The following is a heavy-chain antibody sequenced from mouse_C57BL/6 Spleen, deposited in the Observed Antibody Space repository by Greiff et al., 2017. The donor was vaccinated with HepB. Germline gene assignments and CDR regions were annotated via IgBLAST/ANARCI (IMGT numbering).Heavy chain of an antibody. CDR2: IYPGDGDT. V-gene: IGHV1-80*01. CDR3: AGSSPYWYFDV. J-gene: IGHJ1*03. Sequence: VQLQQSGAELVKPGASVKISCKASGYAFSSYWMNWVKQRPGKGLEWIGQIYPGDGDTNYNGKFKGKATLTADKSSSTAYMQRSSLTSEDSAVYFCAGSSPYWYFDVWGTGTTVTVSS. CDR1: GYAFSSYW. D-gene: IGHD1-1*01.